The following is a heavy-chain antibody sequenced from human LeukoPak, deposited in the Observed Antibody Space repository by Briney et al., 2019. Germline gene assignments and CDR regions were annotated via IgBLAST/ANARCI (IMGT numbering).Heavy chain of an antibody. Sequence: GGSLRLSCAASGFTFYSYAMNWVRQAPGKGLEWVSGISGGDITYYADSVKGRFTISRDHSKNTLYLQMDNLTAEDTAVYYCAKDRRGFYRPTDYWGQGTLVTVSS. CDR1: GFTFYSYA. V-gene: IGHV3-23*01. J-gene: IGHJ4*02. CDR2: ISGGDIT. CDR3: AKDRRGFYRPTDY. D-gene: IGHD3-22*01.